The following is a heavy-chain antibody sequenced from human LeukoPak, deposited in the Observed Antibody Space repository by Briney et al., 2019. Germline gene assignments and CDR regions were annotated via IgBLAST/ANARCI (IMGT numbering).Heavy chain of an antibody. V-gene: IGHV1-2*02. D-gene: IGHD3-22*01. CDR3: ARAPDRGY. J-gene: IGHJ4*02. CDR1: GYNFTGYY. Sequence: ASVKVSCKASGYNFTGYYMHWVRQAPGQGLEWMGWINPNSGGTNYAQKFQGKVALTRDTSISTAYMELSSLKSDDTAVYYCARAPDRGYWGQGTLVTVSS. CDR2: INPNSGGT.